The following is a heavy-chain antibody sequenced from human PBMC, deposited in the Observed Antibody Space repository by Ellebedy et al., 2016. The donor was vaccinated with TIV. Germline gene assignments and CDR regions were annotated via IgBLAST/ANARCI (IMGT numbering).Heavy chain of an antibody. Sequence: PGGSLRLSCAASGFTFSSYALHWVRQAPGKGLEWVAVISYDGSNKYYADSVKGRFTISRDNSKNTLYLQMNSLRAEDTAVYYCAGDRRGYSYGYELDYWGQGTLVTVSS. V-gene: IGHV3-30-3*01. CDR1: GFTFSSYA. CDR2: ISYDGSNK. CDR3: AGDRRGYSYGYELDY. J-gene: IGHJ4*02. D-gene: IGHD5-18*01.